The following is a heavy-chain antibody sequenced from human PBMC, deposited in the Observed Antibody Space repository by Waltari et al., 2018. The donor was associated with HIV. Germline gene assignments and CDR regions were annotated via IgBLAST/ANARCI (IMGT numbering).Heavy chain of an antibody. CDR2: ISSTSNTI. CDR1: GFTFSGYI. J-gene: IGHJ6*02. V-gene: IGHV3-48*04. D-gene: IGHD2-15*01. CDR3: AKEVVALPHYYYYGLDV. Sequence: EVQLVESGGGLVQPGGSLRLSCAASGFTFSGYIMNWVRQAPGKGLEWVSYISSTSNTIYYADSVKGRFTVSRDNAKNSLSLQMNSLRAEDTAVYFCAKEVVALPHYYYYGLDVWGQGTTVTVSS.